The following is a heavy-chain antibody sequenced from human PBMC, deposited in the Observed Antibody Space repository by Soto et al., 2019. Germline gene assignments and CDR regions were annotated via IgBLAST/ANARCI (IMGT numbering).Heavy chain of an antibody. V-gene: IGHV4-59*01. CDR1: GGSISSYY. Sequence: SETLSLTCTVSGGSISSYYWSWIRQPPGKGLEWIGYIYYSGSTNYNPSLKSRVTISVDTSKNQFSLKLSSVTAADTAVYYCARDSREARTPHFDYWGQGTLVTVSS. CDR2: IYYSGST. J-gene: IGHJ4*02. D-gene: IGHD1-1*01. CDR3: ARDSREARTPHFDY.